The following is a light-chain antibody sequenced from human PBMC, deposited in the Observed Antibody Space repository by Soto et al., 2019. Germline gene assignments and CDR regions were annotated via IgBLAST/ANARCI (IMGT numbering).Light chain of an antibody. CDR2: GNN. CDR3: QSYDTSLSGGSV. J-gene: IGLJ1*01. Sequence: QSALTQSPSVSGAPGQRVSISCTGTSSNIGAGFDVHWYQQLPATAPKLLLYGNNNRPSGVPDRFSGSKSGTSASLAITGLQAEDEAEYYCQSYDTSLSGGSVFGTGTKLTVL. CDR1: SSNIGAGFD. V-gene: IGLV1-40*01.